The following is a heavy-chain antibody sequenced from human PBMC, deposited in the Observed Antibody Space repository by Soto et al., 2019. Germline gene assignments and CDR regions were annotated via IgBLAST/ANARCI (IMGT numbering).Heavy chain of an antibody. CDR3: AREGAGPRPDFAY. CDR2: TRNKGNSYTT. Sequence: EVQLVESGGGLVQPGGSLRLSCVVSGFSFSDHYMNWVRQAPGKGLEWVGRTRNKGNSYTTEYAASVKDRFTRSIDYSKNSLYLQMNSLKTEDTAVYYCAREGAGPRPDFAYWGQGTLVTVSS. D-gene: IGHD6-6*01. V-gene: IGHV3-72*01. CDR1: GFSFSDHY. J-gene: IGHJ4*02.